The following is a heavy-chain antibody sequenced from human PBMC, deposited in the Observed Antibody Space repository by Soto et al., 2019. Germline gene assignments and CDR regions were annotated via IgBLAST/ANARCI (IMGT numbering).Heavy chain of an antibody. V-gene: IGHV5-10-1*01. J-gene: IGHJ3*02. Sequence: PGESLKISCKGSGYSFTSYWISWVRQMPGKGLEWMGRIDPSDSYTNYSPSFQGHVTISADKSISTAYLQWSSLKASDTAMYYCAEGPHYYDSSGDDAFDIWGQGTMATVSS. CDR2: IDPSDSYT. CDR3: AEGPHYYDSSGDDAFDI. CDR1: GYSFTSYW. D-gene: IGHD3-22*01.